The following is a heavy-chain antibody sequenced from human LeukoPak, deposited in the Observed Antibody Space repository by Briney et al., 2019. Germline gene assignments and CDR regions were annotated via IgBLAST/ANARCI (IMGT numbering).Heavy chain of an antibody. V-gene: IGHV3-33*01. J-gene: IGHJ3*02. CDR2: IWYDGSNK. Sequence: GGSLRLSCAASGFTFSSYGMHWVRQAPGKGLEWVAVIWYDGSNKYYADSVKGRSTISRDNGKNSLYLQMHRLRAEDTAVYYCARDSASVGHNDAFDIWGQGTMVTVSS. CDR1: GFTFSSYG. CDR3: ARDSASVGHNDAFDI. D-gene: IGHD2-15*01.